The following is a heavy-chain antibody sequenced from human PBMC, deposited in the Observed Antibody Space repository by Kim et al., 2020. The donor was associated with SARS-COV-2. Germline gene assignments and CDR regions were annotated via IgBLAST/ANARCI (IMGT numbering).Heavy chain of an antibody. V-gene: IGHV4-39*07. CDR3: ARDWVLDILTPPKGYGMDV. CDR2: IYYSGST. Sequence: SETLSLTRTVSGGSISSSSYYWGWIRQPPGKGLEWIGSIYYSGSTYYNPSLKSRVTISVDTSKNQFSLKLSSVTAADTAVYYCARDWVLDILTPPKGYGMDVWGQGTTVTVSS. J-gene: IGHJ6*02. D-gene: IGHD3-9*01. CDR1: GGSISSSSYY.